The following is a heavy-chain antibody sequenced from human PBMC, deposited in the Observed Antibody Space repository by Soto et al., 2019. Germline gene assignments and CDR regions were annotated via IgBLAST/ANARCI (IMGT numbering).Heavy chain of an antibody. V-gene: IGHV3-74*01. D-gene: IGHD6-19*01. CDR3: ARAVVAGQGGFDP. J-gene: IGHJ5*02. CDR1: GFTFSSYW. CDR2: INSDGSST. Sequence: PGGSLRLSCAASGFTFSSYWMHWVRQAPGKGLVWVSRINSDGSSTSYADSVKGRFTISRDNAKNTLYLQMNSLRAEDTAVYYCARAVVAGQGGFDPWGQGTLVTVSS.